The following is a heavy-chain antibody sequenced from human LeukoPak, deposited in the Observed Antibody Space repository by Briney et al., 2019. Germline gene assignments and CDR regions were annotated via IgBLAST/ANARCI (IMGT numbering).Heavy chain of an antibody. V-gene: IGHV3-20*04. CDR3: ARGYYYDSSAYPGDY. CDR1: GFTFDDYA. CDR2: INWNGGST. Sequence: GGSLRLSCAASGFTFDDYAMNWVRQAPGKGLEWVSCINWNGGSTGYADSVKGRFTISRDNAKNSLYLQMNSLRAEDTAFYYCARGYYYDSSAYPGDYWGQGTLVTVSS. D-gene: IGHD3-22*01. J-gene: IGHJ4*02.